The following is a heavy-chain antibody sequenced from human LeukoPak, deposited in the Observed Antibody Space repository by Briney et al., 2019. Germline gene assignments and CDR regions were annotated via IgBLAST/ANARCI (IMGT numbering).Heavy chain of an antibody. CDR3: AKGSNSGITMVRGVIKSYFDY. J-gene: IGHJ4*02. CDR2: ISGSGGST. CDR1: GFTFSSYA. Sequence: GGSLRLSCAASGFTFSSYAMSWVRQAPGKGLEWVSAISGSGGSTYYADSVKGRFTISRDNSKNTLYLQMNSLRAEDTAVYYCAKGSNSGITMVRGVIKSYFDYWGQGTLVTVSS. V-gene: IGHV3-23*01. D-gene: IGHD3-10*01.